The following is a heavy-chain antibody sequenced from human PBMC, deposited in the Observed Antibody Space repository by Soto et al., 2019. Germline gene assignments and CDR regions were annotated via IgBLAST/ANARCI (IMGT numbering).Heavy chain of an antibody. D-gene: IGHD2-15*01. CDR1: GFTFSNAW. V-gene: IGHV3-15*01. Sequence: EVQLVESGGGLVKPGGSLRLSCAASGFTFSNAWMSWVRQAPGKGLEWVGRIKSKTDGGTTDYAAPVKGRFTISRDDSKNTLYLQMNSLKTEDXAXYYXTXXNYCSGGSCYSSPFDYWGQGTLVTVSS. J-gene: IGHJ4*02. CDR2: IKSKTDGGTT. CDR3: TXXNYCSGGSCYSSPFDY.